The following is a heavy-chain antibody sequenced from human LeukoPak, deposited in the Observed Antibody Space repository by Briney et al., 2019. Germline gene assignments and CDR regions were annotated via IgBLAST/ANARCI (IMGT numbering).Heavy chain of an antibody. CDR3: ARYPSDQYYFDY. Sequence: GGSLRLSCAASGFTVSSNYMSWVRQAPGKGLECVSVIYSGGSTYYADSVKGRFTISRDNSKNTLYLQMNSLRAEDTAVYYCARYPSDQYYFDYWGQGTLVTVSS. CDR2: IYSGGST. CDR1: GFTVSSNY. V-gene: IGHV3-53*01. J-gene: IGHJ4*02.